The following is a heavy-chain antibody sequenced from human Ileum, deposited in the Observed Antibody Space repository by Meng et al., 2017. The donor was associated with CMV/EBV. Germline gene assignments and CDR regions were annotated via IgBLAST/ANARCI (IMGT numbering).Heavy chain of an antibody. D-gene: IGHD2-2*02. CDR1: FTFSGYA. CDR2: ISGSGGTD. CDR3: ARHQIRELVPTSIILNF. J-gene: IGHJ3*01. Sequence: FTFSGYAMSWVRQAPGKGLEWVSVISGSGGTDRYADSVKSRFTISRDNSENTLFLQMSSLRAEDTALYYCARHQIRELVPTSIILNFWGQGTMVTVSS. V-gene: IGHV3-23*01.